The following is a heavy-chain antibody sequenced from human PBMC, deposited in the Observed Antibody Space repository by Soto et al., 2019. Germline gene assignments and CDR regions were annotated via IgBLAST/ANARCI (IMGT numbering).Heavy chain of an antibody. CDR1: GFTFSSYS. V-gene: IGHV3-21*01. CDR2: ISSSSSYI. CDR3: AREVSKYSGYDFDY. Sequence: VQLVESGGGLVKPGGSLRLSCAASGFTFSSYSMNWVRQAPGKGLEWVSSISSSSSYIYYADSVKGRFTISRDNAKNSLYLQMNSLRAEDTAVYYCAREVSKYSGYDFDYWGQGPLVTVSS. J-gene: IGHJ4*02. D-gene: IGHD5-12*01.